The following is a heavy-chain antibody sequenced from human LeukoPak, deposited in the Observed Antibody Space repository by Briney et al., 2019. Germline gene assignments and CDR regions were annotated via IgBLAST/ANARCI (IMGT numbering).Heavy chain of an antibody. CDR2: TYPGDSNT. CDR1: GYSFTNNW. D-gene: IGHD2-15*01. V-gene: IGHV5-51*01. J-gene: IGHJ5*02. Sequence: GESLKISCKGSGYSFTNNWIGWVRQMPGKGLEWMGITYPGDSNTRYSPSFQGQVTISADKSISSAYLQWSSLRASDTAMYYCVRSPACSSGTCYPNWFDPWGQGTLVTVSS. CDR3: VRSPACSSGTCYPNWFDP.